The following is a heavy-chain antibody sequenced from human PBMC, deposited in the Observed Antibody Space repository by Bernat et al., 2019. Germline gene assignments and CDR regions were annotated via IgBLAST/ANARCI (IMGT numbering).Heavy chain of an antibody. CDR2: IYYSGST. J-gene: IGHJ6*03. V-gene: IGHV4-59*12. CDR1: GGSISSYY. CDR3: ARGRKTRVQGLYYYYMDV. D-gene: IGHD3-10*01. Sequence: QVQLQESGPGLVKPSETLSLTCTVSGGSISSYYWSWIRQPPGKGLEWIGYIYYSGSTNYNPSLKSRVTISVDTSKNQFSLKLSSVTAADTAVYYCARGRKTRVQGLYYYYMDVWGKGTTVTVSS.